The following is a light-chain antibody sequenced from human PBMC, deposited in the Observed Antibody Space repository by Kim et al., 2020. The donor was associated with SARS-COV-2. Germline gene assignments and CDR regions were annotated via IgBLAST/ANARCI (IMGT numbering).Light chain of an antibody. CDR1: QSISSC. V-gene: IGKV1-5*03. Sequence: ASVGDSVTITCRASQSISSCLAWYQQKPGKAPKLLIYKASILESGVPSRFSGSGSGTEFTLTISSLQPDDFATYYCQQYNSYSPAFGQGTKVDIK. CDR3: QQYNSYSPA. CDR2: KAS. J-gene: IGKJ1*01.